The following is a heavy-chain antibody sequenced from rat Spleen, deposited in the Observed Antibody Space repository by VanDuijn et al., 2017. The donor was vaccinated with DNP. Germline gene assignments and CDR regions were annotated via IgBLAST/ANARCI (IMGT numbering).Heavy chain of an antibody. V-gene: IGHV5-22*01. D-gene: IGHD1-2*01. CDR2: VSHEGSST. CDR1: GFTFTDFY. Sequence: EVQLVESGGGLVQPGRSLKLSCVASGFTFTDFYMAWGRQDPTKGLEWVASVSHEGSSTYYEDYVKGRFTISRDNAKTTLYLQMDSLRSEDTATYFCATSDSYGFASWGQGTLVTVSS. J-gene: IGHJ3*01. CDR3: ATSDSYGFAS.